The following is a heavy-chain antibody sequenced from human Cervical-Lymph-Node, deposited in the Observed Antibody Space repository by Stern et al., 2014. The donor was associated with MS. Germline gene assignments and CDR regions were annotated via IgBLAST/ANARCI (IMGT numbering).Heavy chain of an antibody. D-gene: IGHD1-1*01. CDR3: ARDNDDNGMDV. V-gene: IGHV1-69*01. J-gene: IGHJ6*02. CDR2: IIPIFGTT. Sequence: VQLEESGAEMKKPGSSVTVSCKASEDTLSRFAISWVRQAPGQGLEWMVGIIPIFGTTHYAQKFQGRVTFTADQSTGRVYMDLRSLKSEDTAVYYCARDNDDNGMDVWGQGTTITVSS. CDR1: EDTLSRFA.